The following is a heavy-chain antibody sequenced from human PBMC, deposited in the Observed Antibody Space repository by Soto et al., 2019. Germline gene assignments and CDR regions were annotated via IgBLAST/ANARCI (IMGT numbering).Heavy chain of an antibody. Sequence: PGGSLRLSCAASGFTFSSYSMSWVRQAPGKGLEWVSAISGSGGSTYYADSVKGRFTISRDNSKNTLYLQMNSLRAEDTAVYYCAKDPYIVVVVAAIRHTWFDPWGQGTLVTVSS. D-gene: IGHD2-15*01. CDR1: GFTFSSYS. CDR3: AKDPYIVVVVAAIRHTWFDP. V-gene: IGHV3-23*01. CDR2: ISGSGGST. J-gene: IGHJ5*02.